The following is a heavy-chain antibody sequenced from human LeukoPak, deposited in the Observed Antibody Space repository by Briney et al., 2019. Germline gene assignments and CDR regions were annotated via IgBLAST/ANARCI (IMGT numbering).Heavy chain of an antibody. Sequence: ASVKVSCKTSGYTFTNYYMHCVRQAPGQGLEWMGIINPSGTSTTYAQKFQGRVTMTRDTSASTDFMELSSLRSEDTAVYYCARHDLGGSSPFDYWGQGTLVTVSS. CDR2: INPSGTST. CDR1: GYTFTNYY. CDR3: ARHDLGGSSPFDY. V-gene: IGHV1-46*01. D-gene: IGHD2-15*01. J-gene: IGHJ4*02.